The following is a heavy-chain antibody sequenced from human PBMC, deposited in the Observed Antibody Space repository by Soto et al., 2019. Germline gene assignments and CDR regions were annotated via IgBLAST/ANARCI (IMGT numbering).Heavy chain of an antibody. Sequence: GGSLRLSCAASGFIFSSFGVHWVRQAPGKGLEWVAHIWYDGSNTYYADSVKGRFTISRDNSRNTLYLQMNSLRAEDTAVYHCVRDLLGSGGHFDYWGQGTPVTVSS. CDR3: VRDLLGSGGHFDY. D-gene: IGHD7-27*01. J-gene: IGHJ4*02. CDR1: GFIFSSFG. CDR2: IWYDGSNT. V-gene: IGHV3-33*01.